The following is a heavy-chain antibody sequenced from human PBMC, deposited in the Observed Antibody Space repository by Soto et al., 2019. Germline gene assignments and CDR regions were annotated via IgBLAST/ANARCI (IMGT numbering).Heavy chain of an antibody. J-gene: IGHJ4*02. V-gene: IGHV1-18*01. Sequence: ASVKVSCKASGYTFTSYGISWVRQAPGQGLEWMGWISAYNGHTYYAQKLQGRVTMTTDTSSNTAYMELRSLRSVDTALYYCARGDSSGYHVTYDYSGQGTPLTVSS. D-gene: IGHD3-22*01. CDR1: GYTFTSYG. CDR3: ARGDSSGYHVTYDY. CDR2: ISAYNGHT.